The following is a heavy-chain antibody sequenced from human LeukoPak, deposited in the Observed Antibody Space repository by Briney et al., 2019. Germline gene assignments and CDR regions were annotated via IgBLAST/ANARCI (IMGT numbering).Heavy chain of an antibody. D-gene: IGHD6-13*01. J-gene: IGHJ4*02. CDR1: GGSISSYY. V-gene: IGHV4-59*01. CDR2: IYYSGST. Sequence: PSETLSLTCTVSGGSISSYYWSWIRQPPGKGLEWIGYIYYSGSTNYNPSLKSRVTISVDTSKNQFSLKLSSVTAADTAVYYCARGSYSSSASWYYFDYWGQGTLVTVSS. CDR3: ARGSYSSSASWYYFDY.